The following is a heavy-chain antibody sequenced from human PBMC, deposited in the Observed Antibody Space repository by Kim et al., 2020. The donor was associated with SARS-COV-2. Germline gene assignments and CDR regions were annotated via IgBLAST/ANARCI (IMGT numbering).Heavy chain of an antibody. V-gene: IGHV5-51*01. CDR3: ARLIAVAPISYFFGFDP. Sequence: GESLKISCKGSGYSFTSYWIGWVRQMPGKGLEWMGIIYPGDSDTRYSPSFQGQVTISADKSISTAYLQWSSLKASDTAMYYCARLIAVAPISYFFGFDPWGQGTLVTVSS. J-gene: IGHJ5*02. D-gene: IGHD6-19*01. CDR2: IYPGDSDT. CDR1: GYSFTSYW.